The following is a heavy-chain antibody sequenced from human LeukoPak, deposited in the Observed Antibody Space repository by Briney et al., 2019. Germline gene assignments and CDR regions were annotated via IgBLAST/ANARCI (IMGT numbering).Heavy chain of an antibody. CDR1: GFTFSSFA. J-gene: IGHJ3*02. CDR2: ITSSGGDT. D-gene: IGHD3-9*01. CDR3: AGFFEWSIPNAFNI. Sequence: PGGSLRLSCGASGFTFSSFAMSWVRQAPGKGLEWVSAITSSGGDTFYTDSVKGRFTISRDNYRNTLYLQMNSLRSEDTAVYYCAGFFEWSIPNAFNIWGQGTTVTVSS. V-gene: IGHV3-23*01.